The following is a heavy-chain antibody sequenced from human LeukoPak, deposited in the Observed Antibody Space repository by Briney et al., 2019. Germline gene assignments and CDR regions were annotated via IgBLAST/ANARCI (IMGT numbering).Heavy chain of an antibody. Sequence: SGPTLVNPTQTLTLTCTFSGFSLSTSGMCVRWIRQPPGKALEWLARIDWDDDKYCSTSLKTRLTISKDTSKNQVVLTMTNMDPVDTATYYCARILYYYDSSGPDAFDIWSQGTMVTVSS. D-gene: IGHD3-22*01. J-gene: IGHJ3*02. CDR1: GFSLSTSGMC. V-gene: IGHV2-70*11. CDR2: IDWDDDK. CDR3: ARILYYYDSSGPDAFDI.